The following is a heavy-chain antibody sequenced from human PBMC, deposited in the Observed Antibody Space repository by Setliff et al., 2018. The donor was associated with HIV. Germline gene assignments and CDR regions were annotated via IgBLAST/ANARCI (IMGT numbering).Heavy chain of an antibody. D-gene: IGHD2-15*01. CDR1: GGSISSHY. CDR2: IYYSGNT. J-gene: IGHJ5*02. CDR3: ARGVVVAATRWFDP. Sequence: ETLSLTCTVSGGSISSHYWSWIRQPPGKGLEWIGYIYYSGNTNYNPSLKSRVTISVDTSKNQFSLKLSSVTAADTAVYYCARGVVVAATRWFDPWGQGTLVTVST. V-gene: IGHV4-59*11.